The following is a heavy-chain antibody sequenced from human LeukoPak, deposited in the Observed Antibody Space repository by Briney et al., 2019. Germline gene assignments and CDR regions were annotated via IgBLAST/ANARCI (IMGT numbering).Heavy chain of an antibody. J-gene: IGHJ4*02. V-gene: IGHV3-9*01. CDR1: GFTFDDYA. D-gene: IGHD3-22*01. CDR3: AKARAYDSSGSIDY. CDR2: ISWNSGSI. Sequence: AGGSLRLSCAASGFTFDDYAMHWVRQAPGKGLEWVSGISWNSGSIGYADSVEGRFTISRDNAKNSLYLQMNSLRAEDTALYYCAKARAYDSSGSIDYWGQGTLVTVSS.